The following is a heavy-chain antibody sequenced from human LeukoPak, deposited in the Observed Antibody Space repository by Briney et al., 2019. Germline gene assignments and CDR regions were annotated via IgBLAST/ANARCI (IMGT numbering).Heavy chain of an antibody. V-gene: IGHV3-7*01. CDR1: GFTFSHFW. CDR2: IKKTGSET. CDR3: AREDGYCSGGNCYSYFDS. D-gene: IGHD2-15*01. J-gene: IGHJ4*02. Sequence: PGGSLRLSCAASGFTFSHFWMSWVRQAPGKGLEWVAYIKKTGSETYYVDSVKGRFTITRDNTRSSLFLQMYSLRAEDTAVYSCAREDGYCSGGNCYSYFDSWGQGTLVTVSS.